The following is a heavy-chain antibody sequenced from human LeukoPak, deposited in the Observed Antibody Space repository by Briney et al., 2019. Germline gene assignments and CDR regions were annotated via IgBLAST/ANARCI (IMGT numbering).Heavy chain of an antibody. CDR2: ISAYNGNT. D-gene: IGHD6-19*01. J-gene: IGHJ4*02. V-gene: IGHV1-18*04. Sequence: ASVKVSCKASGYTFTSYGISWVRQAPGQGLEWMGWISAYNGNTNYAQKLQGRVTMTTDTSTSTAYMELRSLRSDDTAVYYCAREESGGWTALFGYWGKGTLVTVSS. CDR3: AREESGGWTALFGY. CDR1: GYTFTSYG.